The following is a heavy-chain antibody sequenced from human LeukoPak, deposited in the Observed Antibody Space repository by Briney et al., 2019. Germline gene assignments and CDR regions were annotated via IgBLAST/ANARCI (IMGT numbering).Heavy chain of an antibody. CDR3: ARDFKGRGGYSSGWHEHYYYYYMDV. J-gene: IGHJ6*03. V-gene: IGHV3-30*02. Sequence: GGSLRLSCAASGFTFSSYGMHWVRQAPGKGLEWVAFIRYDGSNKYYADSVKGRFTISRDNSKNTLYLQMNSLRAEDTAVYYCARDFKGRGGYSSGWHEHYYYYYMDVWGKGTTVTVSS. D-gene: IGHD6-19*01. CDR1: GFTFSSYG. CDR2: IRYDGSNK.